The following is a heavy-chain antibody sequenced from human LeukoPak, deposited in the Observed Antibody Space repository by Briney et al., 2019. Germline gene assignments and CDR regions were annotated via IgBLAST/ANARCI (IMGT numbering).Heavy chain of an antibody. Sequence: SETLSLTCTVSGGSISSYYWSWIRQPPGKGLEWIGYIYYNGNTNYNPSLKSRVTISVDTSKNQFSLRLSSVTAADTAVYYCSRDGGSPYQYQYYMDVWGKGTTVTVSS. CDR2: IYYNGNT. V-gene: IGHV4-59*01. CDR3: SRDGGSPYQYQYYMDV. J-gene: IGHJ6*03. D-gene: IGHD1-26*01. CDR1: GGSISSYY.